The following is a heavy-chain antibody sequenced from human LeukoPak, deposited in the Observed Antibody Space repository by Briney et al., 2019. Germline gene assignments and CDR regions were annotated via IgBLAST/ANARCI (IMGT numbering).Heavy chain of an antibody. CDR1: GGSISSGDYY. V-gene: IGHV4-61*08. Sequence: PSETLSLTCTVSGGSISSGDYYWSWIRQPPGKGLEWIGYIYYSGSTNYNPSLKSRVTISVDTSKNQFSLKLSSVTAADTAVYYCTAGKNYYGMDVWGQGTTVTVSS. CDR3: TAGKNYYGMDV. CDR2: IYYSGST. D-gene: IGHD4-23*01. J-gene: IGHJ6*02.